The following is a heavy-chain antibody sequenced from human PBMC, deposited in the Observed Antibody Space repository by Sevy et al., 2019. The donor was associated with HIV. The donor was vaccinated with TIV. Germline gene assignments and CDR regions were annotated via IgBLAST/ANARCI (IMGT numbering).Heavy chain of an antibody. CDR3: ATHAGIAAAARVFDH. V-gene: IGHV3-72*01. D-gene: IGHD6-13*01. J-gene: IGHJ4*02. CDR1: GFTFSDHY. Sequence: AGSLRLSCAASGFTFSDHYMEWVRQAPGKELEWVGRIRNNADSYTTEYAASVKGRFTISRDDSKNSLYLLMNSLKTGDTAVYYCATHAGIAAAARVFDHWGQGTLVTVSS. CDR2: IRNNADSYTT.